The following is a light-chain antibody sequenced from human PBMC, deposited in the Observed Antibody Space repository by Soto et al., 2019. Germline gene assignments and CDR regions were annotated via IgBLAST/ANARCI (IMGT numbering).Light chain of an antibody. CDR3: QQYGSSPQA. J-gene: IGKJ1*01. CDR1: QSVSSSY. Sequence: DIVMTQSPATPSLSPGERATLSCRASQSVSSSYLAWYQQKPGQAPRLLIYGASSRATGIPDRFSGSGSGTDFTLTISRLEPEDFAVYYCQQYGSSPQAFGQGTKVDIK. CDR2: GAS. V-gene: IGKV3-20*01.